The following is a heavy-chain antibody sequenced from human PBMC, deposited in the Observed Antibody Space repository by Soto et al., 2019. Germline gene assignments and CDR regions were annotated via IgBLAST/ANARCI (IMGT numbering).Heavy chain of an antibody. V-gene: IGHV3-23*01. D-gene: IGHD6-19*01. J-gene: IGHJ3*02. CDR1: GFTFSSYA. Sequence: GGSLRLSCAASGFTFSSYAMSWVRQAPGKGLEWVSAISGSGGSTYYADSVKGRFTISRDNSKNTLYLQMNSLRAEDTAVYYCVEQWLEVGRGDAFDIWGQGTMVTVSS. CDR2: ISGSGGST. CDR3: VEQWLEVGRGDAFDI.